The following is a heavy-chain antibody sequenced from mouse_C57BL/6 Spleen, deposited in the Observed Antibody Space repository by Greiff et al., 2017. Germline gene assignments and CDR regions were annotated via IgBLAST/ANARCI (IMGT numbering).Heavy chain of an antibody. CDR2: INPSNGGT. J-gene: IGHJ3*01. CDR3: AREGLLYRPEVAY. Sequence: VQLQQPGTELVKPGASVKLSCKASGYTFTSYWMHWVKQRPGQGLEWIGNINPSNGGTNYNEKFKSKATLTVDKSSSTAYMQLSSLTSEDSAVYYCAREGLLYRPEVAYWGQGTLVTVYA. D-gene: IGHD2-1*01. V-gene: IGHV1-53*01. CDR1: GYTFTSYW.